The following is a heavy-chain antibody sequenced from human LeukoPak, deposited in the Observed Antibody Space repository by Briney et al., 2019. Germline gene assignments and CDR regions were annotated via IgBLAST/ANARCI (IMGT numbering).Heavy chain of an antibody. CDR3: SNTNSGWYYFDY. V-gene: IGHV3-23*01. CDR1: GFTFSSYA. Sequence: PGGSLRLSCAASGFTFSSYAMSWVRQAPGKGLEWVSAISGSGGSTYYADSVKGRFTISRDNSKNTPYLQMNSLRAEDTAVYYCSNTNSGWYYFDYWGQGTLVTVSS. CDR2: ISGSGGST. D-gene: IGHD6-19*01. J-gene: IGHJ4*02.